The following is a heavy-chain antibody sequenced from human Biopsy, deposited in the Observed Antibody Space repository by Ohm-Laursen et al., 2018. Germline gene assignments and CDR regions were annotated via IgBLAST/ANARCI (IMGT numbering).Heavy chain of an antibody. V-gene: IGHV4-59*11. Sequence: TLSLTCTISGGSFTGHYWTWIRQPPGKGLEWIGHISHTGYTSYKSSLKSRVTISLDTSRKHFSLRLTSLAAADTAVYYCARGSNEYGGLYFPHWGQGTLVTVSS. CDR2: ISHTGYT. CDR3: ARGSNEYGGLYFPH. J-gene: IGHJ1*01. D-gene: IGHD4-23*01. CDR1: GGSFTGHY.